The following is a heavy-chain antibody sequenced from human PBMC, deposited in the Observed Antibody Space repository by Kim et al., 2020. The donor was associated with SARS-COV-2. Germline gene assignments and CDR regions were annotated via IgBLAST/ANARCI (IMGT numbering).Heavy chain of an antibody. CDR1: GFTFSNAW. CDR2: IKSKTDGGTT. D-gene: IGHD3-10*01. Sequence: GGSLRLSCAASGFTFSNAWMSWVRQAPGKGLEWVGRIKSKTDGGTTDYAAPVKGRFTISRDDSKNTLYLQMNSLKTEDTAVYYCTTGGTMFRGVIPPFYFDYWGQGTLVTVSS. CDR3: TTGGTMFRGVIPPFYFDY. V-gene: IGHV3-15*01. J-gene: IGHJ4*02.